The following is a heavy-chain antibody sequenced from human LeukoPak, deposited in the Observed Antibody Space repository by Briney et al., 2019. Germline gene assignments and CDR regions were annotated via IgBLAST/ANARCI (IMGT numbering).Heavy chain of an antibody. CDR3: ARSIWYNRQYYFDS. CDR1: GYSFNNYA. V-gene: IGHV1-3*01. CDR2: INCGNGKT. Sequence: ASVKVSCKASGYSFNNYAMQWVRQAPGHRLEWMGWINCGNGKTKYSEKFQGRVTITRDQSATTAYMDLSSLRSEDTAVYYCARSIWYNRQYYFDSWGQGTLVTVSS. D-gene: IGHD6-13*01. J-gene: IGHJ4*02.